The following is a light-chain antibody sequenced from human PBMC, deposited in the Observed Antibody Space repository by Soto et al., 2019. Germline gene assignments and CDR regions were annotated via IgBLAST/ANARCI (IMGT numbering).Light chain of an antibody. CDR3: QQSYTAPRA. V-gene: IGKV1-39*01. CDR1: QSISSY. J-gene: IGKJ5*01. CDR2: AAS. Sequence: DLQVTQSPSTLSASVGDKVTITCRASQSISSYLSWYQQKPGKAPKLLIYAASSLQSGVPSRFSGSGSGTDFTLSISSLQPEDFAVYYCQQSYTAPRAFGQGTRLEI.